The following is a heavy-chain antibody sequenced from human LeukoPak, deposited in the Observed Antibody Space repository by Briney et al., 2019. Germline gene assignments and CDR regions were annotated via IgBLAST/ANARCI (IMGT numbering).Heavy chain of an antibody. CDR3: AGMVRGVIWVFDY. CDR1: GYTFSSYG. CDR2: IRYDGSNK. Sequence: GGSLRLSCAASGYTFSSYGMHWVRQAPGKGLEWVAFIRYDGSNKYYADSVKGRFTISRDNSKNTLYLQMNSLRAEDTAVYYCAGMVRGVIWVFDYWGQGPLVTVSS. D-gene: IGHD3-10*01. J-gene: IGHJ4*02. V-gene: IGHV3-30*02.